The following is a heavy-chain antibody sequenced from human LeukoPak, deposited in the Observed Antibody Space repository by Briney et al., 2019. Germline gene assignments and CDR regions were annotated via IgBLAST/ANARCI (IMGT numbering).Heavy chain of an antibody. D-gene: IGHD5-12*01. Sequence: GGSLQISCKGSGSSFTSYWIGWGRQLPGKGLEGMGIIYPRDSDTRYSPSFQGQVTISADKSIRTAYLQWSSLKASDTAMYYCAMATGQAYFDYWGQGTLVTVSS. J-gene: IGHJ4*02. CDR1: GSSFTSYW. V-gene: IGHV5-51*01. CDR2: IYPRDSDT. CDR3: AMATGQAYFDY.